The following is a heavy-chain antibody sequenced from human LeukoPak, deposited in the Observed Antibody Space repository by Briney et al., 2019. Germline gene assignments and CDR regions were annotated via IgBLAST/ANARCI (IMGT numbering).Heavy chain of an antibody. J-gene: IGHJ4*02. CDR1: GGSISSSSYY. CDR2: IYYSGST. V-gene: IGHV4-39*01. CDR3: ARGHYSCSSTSCVFDY. Sequence: SETLSLTCTVSGGSISSSSYYWGWIRQPPGKGLEWIGSIYYSGSTYYNPSLKSRVTISVDTSKNQFSLKLSSVTAADTAVYYCARGHYSCSSTSCVFDYWGQGTLVTVSS. D-gene: IGHD2-2*01.